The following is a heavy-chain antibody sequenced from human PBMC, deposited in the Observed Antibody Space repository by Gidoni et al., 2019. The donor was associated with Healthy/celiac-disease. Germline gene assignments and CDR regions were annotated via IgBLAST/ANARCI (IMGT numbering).Heavy chain of an antibody. J-gene: IGHJ4*02. CDR2: IIGSGGST. V-gene: IGHV3-23*01. D-gene: IGHD6-13*01. CDR3: AKVAAAGNYFDY. Sequence: EGQLLESGGGLVQPGGSLRLSCAASGFTFSSYAMSWVRQAPGKGLGWVSAIIGSGGSTYYADSLKGRFTISRDNSKNTLYLQMNSLRAEDTAVYYCAKVAAAGNYFDYWGQGTLVTVSS. CDR1: GFTFSSYA.